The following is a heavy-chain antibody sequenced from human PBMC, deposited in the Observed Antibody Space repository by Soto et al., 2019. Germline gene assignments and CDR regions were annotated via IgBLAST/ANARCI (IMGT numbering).Heavy chain of an antibody. CDR2: INPGSGVT. V-gene: IGHV1-2*02. J-gene: IGHJ4*02. Sequence: ASVKVSCKASGYSITKYHMDWVRQAPGQGLEWMGWINPGSGVTNQAQKFQGRVTMTRDTSITTTYMELNSLTSDDTAVYYCARVAGHKNARFDTWGQGALVTVSS. CDR1: GYSITKYH. CDR3: ARVAGHKNARFDT. D-gene: IGHD1-1*01.